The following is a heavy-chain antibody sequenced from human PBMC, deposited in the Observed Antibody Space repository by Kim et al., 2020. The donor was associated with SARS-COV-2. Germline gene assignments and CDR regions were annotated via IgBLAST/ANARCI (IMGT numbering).Heavy chain of an antibody. Sequence: APGFTGRFVFSLDTSVSTAYLQISSLKAEDTAVYYCAREHYGDYYYGMDVWGQGTTVTVSS. V-gene: IGHV7-4-1*02. J-gene: IGHJ6*02. CDR3: AREHYGDYYYGMDV. D-gene: IGHD4-17*01.